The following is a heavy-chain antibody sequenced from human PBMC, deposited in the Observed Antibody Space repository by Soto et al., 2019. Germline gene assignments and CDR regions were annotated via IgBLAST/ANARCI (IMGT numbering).Heavy chain of an antibody. CDR3: ARVDKILCSSNDF. D-gene: IGHD2-21*01. Sequence: EVQLVESGGGLVRPGGSLRLSCAVSGFTFRDYWMSWVRQAPGKGLEWVANIKQDGSDEYYVDSMKDRINISRDNAGNSMNLQRNSLRAEDTDVYFCARVDKILCSSNDFWGQGTLVTVSS. V-gene: IGHV3-7*03. CDR1: GFTFRDYW. CDR2: IKQDGSDE. J-gene: IGHJ4*02.